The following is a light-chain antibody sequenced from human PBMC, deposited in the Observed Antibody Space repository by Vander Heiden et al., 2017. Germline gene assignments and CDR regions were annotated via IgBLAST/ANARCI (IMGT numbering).Light chain of an antibody. CDR1: QSISSY. V-gene: IGKV1-39*01. J-gene: IGKJ5*01. CDR3: QQTYSTPS. Sequence: DIQMTQSPSSLSASVGDGDTITCRASQSISSYLNWYQQRPGKAPKLLIYAASSLQSGVPSRFSGSGSGTDFTLSISSLQPEDFATYYFQQTYSTPSFGQGTRLEIK. CDR2: AAS.